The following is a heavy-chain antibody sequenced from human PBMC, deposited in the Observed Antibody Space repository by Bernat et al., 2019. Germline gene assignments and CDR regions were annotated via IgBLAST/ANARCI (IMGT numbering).Heavy chain of an antibody. CDR2: IYYSGST. CDR1: GGSISSGGYY. CDR3: ARGEVLLWFGETTENWFDP. J-gene: IGHJ5*02. D-gene: IGHD3-10*01. Sequence: QVQLQESGPGLVKPSQTLSLTCTVSGGSISSGGYYWSWIRQHPGKGLEWIGYIYYSGSTYYNPSLKSRVTISVDTSKNQFSLKLSSVTAADTAVYYCARGEVLLWFGETTENWFDPWGQGTLVTVSS. V-gene: IGHV4-31*03.